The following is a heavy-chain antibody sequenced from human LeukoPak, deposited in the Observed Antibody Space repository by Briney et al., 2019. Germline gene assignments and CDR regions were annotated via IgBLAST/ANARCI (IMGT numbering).Heavy chain of an antibody. CDR1: GFTVSGNY. CDR3: ARGPRITSHFDWLWVDY. CDR2: IYSGGST. D-gene: IGHD3-9*01. V-gene: IGHV3-53*01. Sequence: PGGSLRLSCAASGFTVSGNYMSWVRQAPGKGLEWVSVIYSGGSTYYADSVKGRFTISRDNSKNTLYLQMNSLRAEDTAVYYCARGPRITSHFDWLWVDYWGQGTLVTVSS. J-gene: IGHJ4*02.